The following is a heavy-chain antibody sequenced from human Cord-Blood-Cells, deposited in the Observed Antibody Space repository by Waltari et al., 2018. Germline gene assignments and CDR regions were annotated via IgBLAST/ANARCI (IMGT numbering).Heavy chain of an antibody. V-gene: IGHV1-24*01. CDR2: FDPEDGET. D-gene: IGHD4-17*01. CDR1: GYTITEFS. Sequence: QVQLVQSGAEVKKPGASVKVSCKVSGYTITEFSMPWVRTAPGKGLECMGGFDPEDGETIYAQKFQGRVTMTEDTSTDTAYMELSSLRSEDTAVYYCATDPPQHPEVYGDYAFDIWGQGTMVTVSS. J-gene: IGHJ3*02. CDR3: ATDPPQHPEVYGDYAFDI.